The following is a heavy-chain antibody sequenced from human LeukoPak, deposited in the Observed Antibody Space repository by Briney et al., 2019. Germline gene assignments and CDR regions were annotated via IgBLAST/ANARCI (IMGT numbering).Heavy chain of an antibody. V-gene: IGHV4-34*01. CDR3: ARGRERDGYPTNFDY. Sequence: SETLSLTCAVYGGSFSGYYWSWIRQPPGKGLEWIGEINHSGSTNYNPSLKSRVTISVGTSKNQFSLKLSSVTAADTAVYYCARGRERDGYPTNFDYWGQGTLVTVSS. D-gene: IGHD5-24*01. CDR1: GGSFSGYY. CDR2: INHSGST. J-gene: IGHJ4*02.